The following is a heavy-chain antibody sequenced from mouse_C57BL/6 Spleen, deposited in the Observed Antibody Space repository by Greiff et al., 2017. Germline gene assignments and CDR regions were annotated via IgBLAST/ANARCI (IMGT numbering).Heavy chain of an antibody. CDR2: IYPGSGNT. D-gene: IGHD1-1*01. V-gene: IGHV1-76*01. CDR1: GYTFTDYY. J-gene: IGHJ4*01. Sequence: QVQLKESGAELVRPGASVKLSCKASGYTFTDYYINWVKQRPGQGLEWIARIYPGSGNTYYNEKFKGKATLTAEKSSSTAYMQLSSLTSEDSAVYFCARTPGSSYGAMDYWGQGTSVTVSS. CDR3: ARTPGSSYGAMDY.